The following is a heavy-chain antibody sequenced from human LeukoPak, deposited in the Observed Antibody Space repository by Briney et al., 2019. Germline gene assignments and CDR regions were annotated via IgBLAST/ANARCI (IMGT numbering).Heavy chain of an antibody. CDR1: GFTFAEYA. V-gene: IGHV3-9*01. CDR3: ATGSTVTTGSGSFDY. Sequence: GGSLRLSCAASGFTFAEYAMHWVRQAPGKGLEWVSGISWNSGSIGYADSVKGRFTISIDNAKNSLYLQMNSLRAEDTALYYCATGSTVTTGSGSFDYWGQGTLVTVSS. D-gene: IGHD4-17*01. CDR2: ISWNSGSI. J-gene: IGHJ4*02.